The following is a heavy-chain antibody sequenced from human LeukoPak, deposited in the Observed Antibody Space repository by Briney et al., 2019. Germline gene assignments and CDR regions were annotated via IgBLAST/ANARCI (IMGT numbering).Heavy chain of an antibody. Sequence: ASVKVSCQACGCTFTGYYMHWVGPATGQGLAWMGWINHNSGGTNYAQKFQGRVTMTRDTSISTAYMELSRLTSEDTAVYYCARDSPNIVVPDYWGQGTLVTVSS. CDR1: GCTFTGYY. CDR2: INHNSGGT. J-gene: IGHJ4*02. D-gene: IGHD2-21*01. V-gene: IGHV1-2*02. CDR3: ARDSPNIVVPDY.